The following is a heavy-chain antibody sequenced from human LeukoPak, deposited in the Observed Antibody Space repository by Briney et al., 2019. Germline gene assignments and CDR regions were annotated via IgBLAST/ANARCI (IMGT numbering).Heavy chain of an antibody. Sequence: PSETLSLTCTVSGGSISSSSYYWGWIRQPPGKGLEWIGSIYYSGSTYYNPSLKSRVTMSVDTSKNQFSLKLSSVTAADTAVYYCARNVRYYYYMDVWGKGTTVTVSS. V-gene: IGHV4-39*01. D-gene: IGHD3-16*01. J-gene: IGHJ6*03. CDR3: ARNVRYYYYMDV. CDR1: GGSISSSSYY. CDR2: IYYSGST.